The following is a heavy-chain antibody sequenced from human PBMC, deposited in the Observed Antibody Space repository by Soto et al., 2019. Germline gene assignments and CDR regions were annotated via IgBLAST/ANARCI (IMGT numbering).Heavy chain of an antibody. CDR2: INPADSDT. CDR1: VYGFTTYW. D-gene: IGHD3-22*01. CDR3: ARLQYYYGSSGYYSFYYYYGMDV. Sequence: LGESLKISCETFVYGFTTYWIAWVRQMPGKGLEWMGIINPADSDTRYSPSFQGQVTISADKSISTAYLQWSSLKASDTAMYYCARLQYYYGSSGYYSFYYYYGMDVWGQGTTVTVSS. J-gene: IGHJ6*02. V-gene: IGHV5-51*01.